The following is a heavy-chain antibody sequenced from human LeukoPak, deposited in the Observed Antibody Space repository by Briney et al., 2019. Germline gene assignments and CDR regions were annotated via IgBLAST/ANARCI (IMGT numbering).Heavy chain of an antibody. Sequence: PGGSLRLSCSASGFDLSPYTMNWVRQAPGKGLEWVGSISSTSSYMYYGDSLKGRFTISRDNAKNTLYLQLGSLRAEDTATYYCARRVTTFLSWGQGTLVIVSS. J-gene: IGHJ4*02. CDR3: ARRVTTFLS. CDR2: ISSTSSYM. CDR1: GFDLSPYT. V-gene: IGHV3-21*01. D-gene: IGHD4-17*01.